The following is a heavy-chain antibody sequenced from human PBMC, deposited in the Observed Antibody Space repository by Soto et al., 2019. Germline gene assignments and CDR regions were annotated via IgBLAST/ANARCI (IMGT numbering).Heavy chain of an antibody. J-gene: IGHJ4*02. CDR3: ARILIMGTTRGSYCDY. CDR1: GFTCSSYT. Sequence: EVQLVESGGGLVKPGGSLRLSCAASGFTCSSYTMNWVRQAPGKGLVWVSSISSSSSYIYYADSVKGRFTISRDNAKHSLYLQMNGLRAEDTAVSYCARILIMGTTRGSYCDYWGQGTLVTVSS. D-gene: IGHD1-20*01. V-gene: IGHV3-21*01. CDR2: ISSSSSYI.